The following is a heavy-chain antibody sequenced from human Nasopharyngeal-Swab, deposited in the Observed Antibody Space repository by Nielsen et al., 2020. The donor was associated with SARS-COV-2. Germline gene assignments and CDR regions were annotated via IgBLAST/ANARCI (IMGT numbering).Heavy chain of an antibody. CDR2: ISNGGSSK. J-gene: IGHJ6*02. CDR3: ARGKDGVYYYYGMDV. D-gene: IGHD4-17*01. Sequence: GESLKISRADSGFTFSVYDMHWVRQAPGKGLEWVALISNGGSSKYYVDSVKGRFTISRDNSKNTLYLQMNSLRREETAIYYCARGKDGVYYYYGMDVWGQGTTVTVSS. CDR1: GFTFSVYD. V-gene: IGHV3-30*03.